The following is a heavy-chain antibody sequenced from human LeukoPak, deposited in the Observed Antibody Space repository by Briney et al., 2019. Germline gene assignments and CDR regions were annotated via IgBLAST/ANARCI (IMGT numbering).Heavy chain of an antibody. Sequence: ASVKVSCKASGYTFRGSYVHWVRQAPGQGLQWMGWINVNSGGTNSAQKFQGRLTMTRDTSFSTAFMELSSLRPADTAVYYCARASRMAALLRLDPWGQGTVVTVSS. J-gene: IGHJ5*02. CDR3: ARASRMAALLRLDP. CDR1: GYTFRGSY. V-gene: IGHV1-2*02. CDR2: INVNSGGT. D-gene: IGHD6-25*01.